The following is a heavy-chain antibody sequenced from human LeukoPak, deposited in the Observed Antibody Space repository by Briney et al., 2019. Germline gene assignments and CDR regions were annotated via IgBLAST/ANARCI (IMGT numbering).Heavy chain of an antibody. CDR1: GFTFSSYE. V-gene: IGHV3-48*03. CDR3: TREWGGTYYPLLGY. J-gene: IGHJ4*02. CDR2: ISSSGSTI. D-gene: IGHD1-26*01. Sequence: GGSLRLSCAASGFTFSSYEMNWVRQAPGKGLEWVSYISSSGSTIYYADSVKGRFTISRDSANHSLYLQMNSLRAEDTAVYFCTREWGGTYYPLLGYWGQGTLVTVSS.